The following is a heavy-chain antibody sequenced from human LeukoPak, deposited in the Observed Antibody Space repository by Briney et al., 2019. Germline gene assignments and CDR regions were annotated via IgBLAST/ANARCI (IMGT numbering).Heavy chain of an antibody. CDR2: TYYSGST. D-gene: IGHD1-26*01. CDR1: GASINSYY. CDR3: AKDWELGS. J-gene: IGHJ5*02. Sequence: KPSETLSLTCSVSGASINSYYWGWIRQPPGKGLEWIGNTYYSGSTNYNPSLSSRVTISLDTSKNQFSLKMTSVTAADTAVYYCAKDWELGSWGQGTLVTISS. V-gene: IGHV4-59*01.